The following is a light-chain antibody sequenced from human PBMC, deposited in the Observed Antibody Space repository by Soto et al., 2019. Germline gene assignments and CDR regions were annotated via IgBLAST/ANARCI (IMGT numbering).Light chain of an antibody. CDR1: QSVSSY. CDR2: DAS. J-gene: IGKJ5*01. CDR3: QQRSNWPPT. V-gene: IGKV3-11*01. Sequence: EIVLTQSPATLSLSPGERATLSCRASQSVSSYLAWYQQKPGQAPRRLIYDASNRATGIPARFSGSGSGPDFTLTISSLDPEDFAVYYCQQRSNWPPTFGQGTRLEIK.